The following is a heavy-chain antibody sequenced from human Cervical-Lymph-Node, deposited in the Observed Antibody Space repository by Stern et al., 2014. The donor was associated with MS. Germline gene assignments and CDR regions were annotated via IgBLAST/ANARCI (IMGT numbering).Heavy chain of an antibody. CDR1: GYSFTNSW. CDR2: IFPGDFDI. Sequence: QLVPSGAEVRKPGESLKISCKGSGYSFTNSWIGWVRQMPGKDLEWMGIIFPGDFDIKYSPSFQGQITISADKSISTAYLQWNSLKASDTAIYYCARHAIYGAFDYWGQGTLVTVSS. CDR3: ARHAIYGAFDY. J-gene: IGHJ4*02. V-gene: IGHV5-51*01. D-gene: IGHD4-17*01.